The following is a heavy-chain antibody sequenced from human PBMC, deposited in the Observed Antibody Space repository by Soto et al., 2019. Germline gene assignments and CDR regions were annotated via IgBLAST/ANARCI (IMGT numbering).Heavy chain of an antibody. CDR2: IWFDGTNK. Sequence: PGGSLRLSCAVSGANFNTFGMHWVRQGPGKGLEWVAVIWFDGTNKYYADSVKGRFTISRDISKSTLLLQMNRLRADDTGVYYCARDPSYDSTGQPWGYYYGMDACGQGTTVTVYS. CDR3: ARDPSYDSTGQPWGYYYGMDA. V-gene: IGHV3-33*01. CDR1: GANFNTFG. D-gene: IGHD3-3*01. J-gene: IGHJ6*02.